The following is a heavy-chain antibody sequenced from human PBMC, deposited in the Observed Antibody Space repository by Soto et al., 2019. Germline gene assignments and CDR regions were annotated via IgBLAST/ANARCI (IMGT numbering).Heavy chain of an antibody. V-gene: IGHV4-39*01. D-gene: IGHD6-19*01. CDR3: ARQPIAVAGTFDY. J-gene: IGHJ4*02. CDR1: GGSISSSSYY. CDR2: IYYSGST. Sequence: QLQLQESGPGLVKPSETLSLTCTVSGGSISSSSYYWGWIRQPPGKGLEWIGSIYYSGSTYYNPSLKSRVTISVDTSKNQFSLKLSSVTAADTAVYYCARQPIAVAGTFDYWGQGTLVTVSS.